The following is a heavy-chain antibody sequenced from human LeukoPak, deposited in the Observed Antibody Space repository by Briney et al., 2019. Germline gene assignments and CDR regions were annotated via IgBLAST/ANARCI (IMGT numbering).Heavy chain of an antibody. V-gene: IGHV4-59*01. Sequence: SETLSLTCIVSGDSISSYYWSWIRQPPGKGLEWIGYISYSGSTNYNPSLKSRVTISVDTSKNQLSLNLTSVTAADTAMYYCARWSLHSSGWYFDYWGQGTLVTVSS. CDR1: GDSISSYY. CDR3: ARWSLHSSGWYFDY. CDR2: ISYSGST. J-gene: IGHJ4*02. D-gene: IGHD6-19*01.